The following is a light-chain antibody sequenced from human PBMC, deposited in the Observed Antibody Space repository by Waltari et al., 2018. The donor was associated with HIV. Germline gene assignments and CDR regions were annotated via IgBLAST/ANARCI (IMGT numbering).Light chain of an antibody. Sequence: DIQMTPSPPTLSASVGDRVTITCRPSQSVSSSLAFYQQKPGKAPNLLIFKVSSLQNGVPPRFSGSGSGTDFTLTISGLQPDDFATYYCQQYLTFSRTFGQGTQV. CDR3: QQYLTFSRT. CDR1: QSVSSS. CDR2: KVS. J-gene: IGKJ1*01. V-gene: IGKV1-5*03.